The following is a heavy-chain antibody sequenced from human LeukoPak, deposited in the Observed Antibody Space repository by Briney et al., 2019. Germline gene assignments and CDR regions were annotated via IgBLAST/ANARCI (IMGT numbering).Heavy chain of an antibody. CDR1: SGSISISSHF. Sequence: SETLSLTCSVSSGSISISSHFWGWVRQSPGKTLEWIGSIVHSGTTFYNPSLKGRVIISVDTSKSQFSLSLSSVTAADTAVYYCVRLNYRYGMDVWGQGTTVTVSS. CDR2: IVHSGTT. CDR3: VRLNYRYGMDV. V-gene: IGHV4-39*07. J-gene: IGHJ6*02.